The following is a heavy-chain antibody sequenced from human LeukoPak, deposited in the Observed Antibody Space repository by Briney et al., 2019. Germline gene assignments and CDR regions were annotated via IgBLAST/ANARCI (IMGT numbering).Heavy chain of an antibody. J-gene: IGHJ5*02. Sequence: SETLSLTCAVYGGSFSSYYWGWIRQPPGKGLEWIGSIYYSGSTYYNPSLKSRVTISVDTSKNQFSLKLSSVTAADTAVYYCARRDYYDSSGYYHWGQGTLVTVSS. CDR3: ARRDYYDSSGYYH. D-gene: IGHD3-22*01. CDR2: IYYSGST. V-gene: IGHV4-39*01. CDR1: GGSFSSYY.